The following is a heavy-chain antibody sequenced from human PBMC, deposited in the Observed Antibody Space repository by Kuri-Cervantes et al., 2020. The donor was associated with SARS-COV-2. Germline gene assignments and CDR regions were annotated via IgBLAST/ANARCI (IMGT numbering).Heavy chain of an antibody. V-gene: IGHV3-23*01. D-gene: IGHD5-12*01. CDR1: GFTFSSYA. CDR2: ISGSGGST. Sequence: GESLKISCAASGFTFSSYAMSWVRQAPGKGLEWVSAISGSGGSTYYADSVKGRFTISRDNSKNTLYLQMNSLRAKDTAVYYCAKPLGYSGYDPPDYWGQGTLVTVSS. J-gene: IGHJ4*02. CDR3: AKPLGYSGYDPPDY.